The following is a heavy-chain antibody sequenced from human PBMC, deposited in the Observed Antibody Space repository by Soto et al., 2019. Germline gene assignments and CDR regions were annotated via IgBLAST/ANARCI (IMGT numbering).Heavy chain of an antibody. D-gene: IGHD3-9*01. CDR3: ARLEGLATNSYYFDF. V-gene: IGHV4-39*01. Sequence: QLQLQESGPGLVKPSETLSLTCSVSGDSINSDKYYWGWIRQPPGKGLEWIGSIYFRGNTYYNPSLQTRVIISLDKSKSQFSLKLNSVTAADSAEYFCARLEGLATNSYYFDFWGQGALVTVSS. CDR2: IYFRGNT. J-gene: IGHJ4*02. CDR1: GDSINSDKYY.